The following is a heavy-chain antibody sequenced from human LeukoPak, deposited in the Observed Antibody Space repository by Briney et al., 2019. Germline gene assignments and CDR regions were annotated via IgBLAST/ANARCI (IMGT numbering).Heavy chain of an antibody. CDR3: ARSMITFGGVIVWAFDI. D-gene: IGHD3-16*02. CDR1: GGSISSGSYY. J-gene: IGHJ3*02. CDR2: IYTSGST. Sequence: SQTLSLTCTVSGGSISSGSYYWSWIRQPAGKGLEWIGRIYTSGSTNYNPSLKSRVTISVDTSKNQFSLKLSSVTAADTAVYYCARSMITFGGVIVWAFDIWGQGTMVTVSS. V-gene: IGHV4-61*02.